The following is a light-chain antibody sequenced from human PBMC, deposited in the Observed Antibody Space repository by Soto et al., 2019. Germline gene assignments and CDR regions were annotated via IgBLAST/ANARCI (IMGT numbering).Light chain of an antibody. CDR2: SAS. CDR1: QSISSN. Sequence: DIQMTQSPSSLSAFAGDRVTITCRASQSISSNLNWYQQKPGKAPKLLIYSASSLQSGVPSRFSGSGSGTDFPLTITSLQPEDFATYYSQQSFSIPYIFGQGTKLDIK. V-gene: IGKV1-39*01. J-gene: IGKJ2*01. CDR3: QQSFSIPYI.